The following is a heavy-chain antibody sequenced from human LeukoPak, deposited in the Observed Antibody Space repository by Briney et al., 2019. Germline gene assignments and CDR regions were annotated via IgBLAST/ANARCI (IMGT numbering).Heavy chain of an antibody. CDR3: V. CDR1: GGSFSGYY. Sequence: SETLSLTCAVYGGSFSGYYWSWIRQPPGKGLEWIGSFFLKGSTYYNPSLKSRVTISVDTSKNQFSLNRISVTAADTAYYMDVWGKRTTVTGSS. J-gene: IGHJ6*03. CDR2: FFLKGST. V-gene: IGHV4-34*12.